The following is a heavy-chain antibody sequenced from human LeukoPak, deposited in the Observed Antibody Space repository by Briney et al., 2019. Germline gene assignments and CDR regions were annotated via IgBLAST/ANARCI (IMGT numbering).Heavy chain of an antibody. V-gene: IGHV4-59*01. J-gene: IGHJ4*02. CDR3: TRNKGPSADRTAFDF. Sequence: SETLSLTCSVSGGYISTYYWSWIRQPPGRGLEWIGYVYYSGSTNYNPSLKSRVTMSVDTSKNQFSLQLRSVTPADTAVYYCTRNKGPSADRTAFDFWGQGTLVTVSS. CDR2: VYYSGST. CDR1: GGYISTYY. D-gene: IGHD1-1*01.